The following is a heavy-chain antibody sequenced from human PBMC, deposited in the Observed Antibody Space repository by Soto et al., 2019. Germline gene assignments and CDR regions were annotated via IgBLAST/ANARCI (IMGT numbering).Heavy chain of an antibody. V-gene: IGHV1-18*01. CDR3: ARRLGRKCSGGSCNYDYGMDV. J-gene: IGHJ6*02. CDR1: GYTFTSYG. D-gene: IGHD2-15*01. CDR2: ISAYNGNT. Sequence: QVQLVQSGAEVKKPGASVKVSCKASGYTFTSYGITWVRQAPGQGLEWMGWISAYNGNTNYAQKLQGRVTMTTDTSTSTAYMELRSLRSDDTAVYYCARRLGRKCSGGSCNYDYGMDVWGQGTTVTVSS.